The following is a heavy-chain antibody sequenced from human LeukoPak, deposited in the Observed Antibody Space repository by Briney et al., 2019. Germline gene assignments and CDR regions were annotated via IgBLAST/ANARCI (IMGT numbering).Heavy chain of an antibody. CDR2: ISSSGSTI. J-gene: IGHJ3*02. Sequence: PGGSLRLSCAASGFTFSSYEMNWVRQAPGKGLEWVSYISSSGSTIYYADSVKGRFTFSRDNAKNSLYLQMNSLRAEDTAVYYCASIGVAPPYAFDIWGQGTMVTVSS. CDR3: ASIGVAPPYAFDI. CDR1: GFTFSSYE. V-gene: IGHV3-48*03. D-gene: IGHD2-21*01.